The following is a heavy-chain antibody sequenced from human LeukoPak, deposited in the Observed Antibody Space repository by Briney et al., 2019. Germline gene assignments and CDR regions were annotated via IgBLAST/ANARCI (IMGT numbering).Heavy chain of an antibody. Sequence: SVKVSCKASGGTFSSYAISWVRQAPGQGLEGMGGIIPIFGTANYAQKFQGRVTITTDESTSTAYMELSSLRSEDTAVYYCARDRPGQWLAIGGFDPWGQGTLVTVSS. J-gene: IGHJ5*02. CDR1: GGTFSSYA. V-gene: IGHV1-69*05. D-gene: IGHD6-19*01. CDR3: ARDRPGQWLAIGGFDP. CDR2: IIPIFGTA.